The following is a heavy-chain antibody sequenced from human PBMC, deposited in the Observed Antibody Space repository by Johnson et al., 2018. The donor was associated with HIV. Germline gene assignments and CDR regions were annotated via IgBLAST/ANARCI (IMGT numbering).Heavy chain of an antibody. V-gene: IGHV3-30-3*01. CDR1: GFTFSRHA. J-gene: IGHJ3*02. CDR3: NAYNDGFDI. D-gene: IGHD1-14*01. CDR2: ISYDGSNK. Sequence: QVQLVESGGGVVQPGRSLRLSCAASGFTFSRHAMHWVRQTPGKGLEWVAIISYDGSNKYYADSVKGRFTISRDNSKNTLYLQMTSLRAEDTAVYYCNAYNDGFDIWGQGTVVTVSS.